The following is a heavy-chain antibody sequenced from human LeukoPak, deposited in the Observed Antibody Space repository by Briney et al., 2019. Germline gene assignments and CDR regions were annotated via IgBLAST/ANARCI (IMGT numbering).Heavy chain of an antibody. V-gene: IGHV4-34*01. Sequence: PSETLSLTCAVYGGSFSGYYWSWIRQPPGKGLEWIGEINHSGSTNYNPSLKSRVTISVDTSKNQFSLKLSSVTAADTAVYYCARGPYYDFWSGYYVRGSFDYWGQGTLVTVSS. CDR1: GGSFSGYY. J-gene: IGHJ4*02. D-gene: IGHD3-3*01. CDR2: INHSGST. CDR3: ARGPYYDFWSGYYVRGSFDY.